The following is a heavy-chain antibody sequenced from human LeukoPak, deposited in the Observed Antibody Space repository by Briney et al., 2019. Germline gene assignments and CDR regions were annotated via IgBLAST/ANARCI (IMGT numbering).Heavy chain of an antibody. Sequence: PGGSLRLSCAASGFIFSDYYMSWIRQAPGKGLEWISYISDSGRTIYYADSVRGRFTISRDNAKNSLSLQMNSLRAEDTAVYYCARDRLLEDRDYHYYYYMDVWGIGTTVTVSS. CDR3: ARDRLLEDRDYHYYYYMDV. D-gene: IGHD1-1*01. CDR1: GFIFSDYY. J-gene: IGHJ6*03. CDR2: ISDSGRTI. V-gene: IGHV3-11*04.